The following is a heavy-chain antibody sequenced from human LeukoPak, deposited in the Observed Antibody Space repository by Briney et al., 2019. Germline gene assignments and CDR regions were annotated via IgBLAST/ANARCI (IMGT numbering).Heavy chain of an antibody. D-gene: IGHD3-10*01. CDR2: ISGSGGNI. J-gene: IGHJ5*02. Sequence: GGSLTLTCAPSGFNFGNYGMGWVRQAPGKGLEWVAFISGSGGNIHYGSSVEGRFIISRDNGKMSGSLQMNSLRAEDTARYYCAELRSANWFDPWGQGTQVTVSS. V-gene: IGHV3-48*04. CDR1: GFNFGNYG. CDR3: AELRSANWFDP.